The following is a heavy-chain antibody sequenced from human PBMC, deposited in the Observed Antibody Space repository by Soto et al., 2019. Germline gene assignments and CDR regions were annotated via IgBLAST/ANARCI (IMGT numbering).Heavy chain of an antibody. CDR1: GGSLIQSY. V-gene: IGHV4-59*12. CDR2: VYHTGST. CDR3: ARGGDYYYYGMDV. Sequence: SETLSLTCTVSGGSLIQSYWNWIRQHPGKGLEWIGCVYHTGSTNDNPSLKSRVTISVDRSKNQFSLKLSSVTAADTAVYYCARGGDYYYYGMDVWGQGTTVTVSS. J-gene: IGHJ6*02.